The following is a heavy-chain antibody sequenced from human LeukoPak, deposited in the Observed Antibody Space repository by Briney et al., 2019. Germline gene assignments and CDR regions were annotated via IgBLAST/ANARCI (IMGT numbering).Heavy chain of an antibody. CDR2: IYYSGST. V-gene: IGHV4-38-2*01. D-gene: IGHD3-3*01. Sequence: SETLSLTCAVSGYSISSGYYWGWIRQPPGKGLEWIGYIYYSGSTTYNPSLKSRITMSVDTAKNQFSLKLRSVTAADTAVYYCARGDFCSKSNCYLRPMDVWGKGTTVTVSS. CDR1: GYSISSGYY. J-gene: IGHJ6*03. CDR3: ARGDFCSKSNCYLRPMDV.